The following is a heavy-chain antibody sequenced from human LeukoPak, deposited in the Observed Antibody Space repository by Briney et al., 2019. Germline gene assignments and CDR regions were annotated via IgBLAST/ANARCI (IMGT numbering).Heavy chain of an antibody. CDR3: ARGAYYYDSSGYYDY. CDR2: IYSGGST. D-gene: IGHD3-22*01. V-gene: IGHV3-66*01. CDR1: GFTVSSNY. Sequence: PGGSLRLSCAASGFTVSSNYMSWVRQAPGKGLEWVSVIYSGGSTYYADSVKGRFTISRDNSKNTLYLQMNSLRAEDTAVYYCARGAYYYDSSGYYDYWGQGTLVTVSS. J-gene: IGHJ4*02.